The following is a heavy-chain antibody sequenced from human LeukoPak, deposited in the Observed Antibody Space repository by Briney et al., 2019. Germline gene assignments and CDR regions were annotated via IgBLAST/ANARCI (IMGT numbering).Heavy chain of an antibody. CDR3: ATIRRYGSNPAYYFDD. CDR1: GDSITNTIYY. Sequence: SETLSLTCSVSGDSITNTIYYWAWVRQPPGKGLEWIGTVYYTGATFYKPSLKSRVTVSADTSRNQFSLSLRSVTAADAAVYYCATIRRYGSNPAYYFDDWGQGTLVTVSS. CDR2: VYYTGAT. J-gene: IGHJ4*02. V-gene: IGHV4-39*01. D-gene: IGHD2-15*01.